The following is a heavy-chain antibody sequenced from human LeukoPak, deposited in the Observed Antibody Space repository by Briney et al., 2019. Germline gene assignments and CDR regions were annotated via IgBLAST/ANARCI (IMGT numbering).Heavy chain of an antibody. V-gene: IGHV4-59*01. CDR1: GASMSDYY. Sequence: PSETLSLTCTVSGASMSDYYWSWIRQPPGKGLEWIGYIYYGGSTKDNPSLKSRVTMSADPSKNQFSLKLSSVTAADTAVYYCARDIGGSSTSSGVFDLWGQGTLVTVSS. J-gene: IGHJ4*02. CDR3: ARDIGGSSTSSGVFDL. CDR2: IYYGGST. D-gene: IGHD2-2*01.